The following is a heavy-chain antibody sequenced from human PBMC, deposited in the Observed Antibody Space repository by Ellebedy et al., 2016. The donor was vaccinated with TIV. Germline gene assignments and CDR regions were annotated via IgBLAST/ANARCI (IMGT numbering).Heavy chain of an antibody. V-gene: IGHV3-64D*06. D-gene: IGHD4-17*01. CDR2: IVSNGGST. J-gene: IGHJ4*02. CDR3: VKVDSGDEGFFDY. CDR1: CFTFSRYL. Sequence: GESLKISCSASCFTFSRYLMHWVRQAPGKGLEFVSAIVSNGGSTYYADSVKGRFTISRDNSRNTLFLQMSSLRAEDTAVYYCVKVDSGDEGFFDYWGQGTLVTVSS.